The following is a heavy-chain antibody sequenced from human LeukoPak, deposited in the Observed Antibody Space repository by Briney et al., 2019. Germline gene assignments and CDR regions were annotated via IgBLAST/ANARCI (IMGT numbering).Heavy chain of an antibody. CDR3: ASYLGGNVGHFDY. J-gene: IGHJ4*02. CDR1: GGSVSTNNYY. D-gene: IGHD4-23*01. CDR2: RSYSGTT. V-gene: IGHV4-39*01. Sequence: PSETLSLTCIVSGGSVSTNNYYWGWIRQPPGKGLEWIGSRSYSGTTYYNPSLKSRVSIFVDTSKNQFSLELTSLTAAATALYYCASYLGGNVGHFDYWGQGALVTVSS.